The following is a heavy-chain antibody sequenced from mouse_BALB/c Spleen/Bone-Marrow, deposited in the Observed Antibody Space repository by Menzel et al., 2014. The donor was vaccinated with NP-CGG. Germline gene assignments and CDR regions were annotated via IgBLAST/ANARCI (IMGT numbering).Heavy chain of an antibody. Sequence: QVQLQQSGAELVKPGASVKLSCKASGYTFTSYWRHWVKQRPGQGLEWIGEIDPSDSYTNYNQKFKGKATLTVDKSSSTAYMQLSSLTSEDSAVYYCARGLYGNSGYWGQGTTLTVSS. D-gene: IGHD2-1*01. CDR1: GYTFTSYW. CDR3: ARGLYGNSGY. CDR2: IDPSDSYT. J-gene: IGHJ2*01. V-gene: IGHV1-69*02.